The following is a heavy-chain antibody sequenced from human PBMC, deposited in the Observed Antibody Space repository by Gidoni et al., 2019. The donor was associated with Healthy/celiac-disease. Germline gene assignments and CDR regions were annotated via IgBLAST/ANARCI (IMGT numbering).Heavy chain of an antibody. CDR1: GDGVPINSAA. CDR2: TYYRSKWYN. J-gene: IGHJ5*02. V-gene: IGHV6-1*01. CDR3: ARGMELRSSWFDP. Sequence: VQLQQSGPGRVERSVTLSLTCAISGDGVPINSAAWHWIRQSPSRGLAWLGRTYYRSKWYNEYAVSVKSRITIHPDPSKNQFSLQLNSVTCEDTAVYYCARGMELRSSWFDPWGQGTLVTVSS. D-gene: IGHD1-7*01.